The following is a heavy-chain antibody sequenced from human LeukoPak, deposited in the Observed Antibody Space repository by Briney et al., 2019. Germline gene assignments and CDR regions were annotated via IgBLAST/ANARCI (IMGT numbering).Heavy chain of an antibody. CDR2: FYTSGST. J-gene: IGHJ6*02. Sequence: SETLSLTCTVSGGSISSYYWSWIRQPPGKGLEWIGRFYTSGSTNYNPSLKSRVTMSVDTSKNQFSLKLSYLTAADTAVYYCARDRRLASIADSYYYYAMDFWGQGTTVTVSS. CDR1: GGSISSYY. CDR3: ARDRRLASIADSYYYYAMDF. D-gene: IGHD6-6*01. V-gene: IGHV4-4*07.